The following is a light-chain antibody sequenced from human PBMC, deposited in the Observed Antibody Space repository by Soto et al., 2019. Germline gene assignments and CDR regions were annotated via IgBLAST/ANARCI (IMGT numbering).Light chain of an antibody. Sequence: QSALTQPASVSGSPGQSITISCTGTSSDIGGYNYVSWYQQHPGKAPKLMLYEVSNRPSGVSNRFSGSKSGNTASLTISGLQAADEADYYCNSYTSSSTLYVFGTGTKFTVL. CDR2: EVS. V-gene: IGLV2-14*01. CDR1: SSDIGGYNY. J-gene: IGLJ1*01. CDR3: NSYTSSSTLYV.